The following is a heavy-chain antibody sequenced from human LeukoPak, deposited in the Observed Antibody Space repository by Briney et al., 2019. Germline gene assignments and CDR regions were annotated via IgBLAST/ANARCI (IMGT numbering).Heavy chain of an antibody. CDR1: GGTFSSYA. J-gene: IGHJ1*01. Sequence: ASVKVSCKASGGTFSSYAISWVRQAPGQGLEWMGGIIPIFGTANYAQKFQGRVTITADESTSTAYMELSSLRSEDSAVYYCARALLWKKYFQYWGQGTLVTVSS. V-gene: IGHV1-69*13. CDR2: IIPIFGTA. CDR3: ARALLWKKYFQY. D-gene: IGHD1-1*01.